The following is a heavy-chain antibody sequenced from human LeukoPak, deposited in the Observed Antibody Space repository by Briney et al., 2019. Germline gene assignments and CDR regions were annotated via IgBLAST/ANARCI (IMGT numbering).Heavy chain of an antibody. CDR1: GYTFTSYG. V-gene: IGHV1-18*01. J-gene: IGHJ5*02. CDR2: ISAYNGNT. CDR3: ARDEGIAAAGTGWFDP. D-gene: IGHD6-13*01. Sequence: GASVKVSCKASGYTFTSYGISWVRQAPGQGLEWMGWISAYNGNTNYAQKLQGRVTMTTDTSTSTAYMELRSLRSDDTAVYYCARDEGIAAAGTGWFDPWGQGTLVTVSS.